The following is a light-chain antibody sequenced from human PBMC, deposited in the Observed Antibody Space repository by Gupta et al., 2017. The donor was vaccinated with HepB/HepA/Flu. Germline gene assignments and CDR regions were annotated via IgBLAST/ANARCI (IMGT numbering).Light chain of an antibody. CDR1: QSVSSN. J-gene: IGKJ1*01. Sequence: EIVMTQSPATLSVSPGERATLSCRASQSVSSNLAWYQQKPGQAPRLLIYDASTRATGIPARFSGSGSGTEFTRTISSPQSEDFAVYYCQQYNIWPPWTFGQGTKVEIK. CDR2: DAS. CDR3: QQYNIWPPWT. V-gene: IGKV3-15*01.